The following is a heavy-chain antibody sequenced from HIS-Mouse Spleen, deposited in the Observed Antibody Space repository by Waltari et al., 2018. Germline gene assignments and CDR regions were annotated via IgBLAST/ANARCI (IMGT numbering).Heavy chain of an antibody. D-gene: IGHD6-13*01. CDR1: GGSISSSSYY. Sequence: QLQLQESGPGLVKPSETLSLTCTVSGGSISSSSYYWGWIRQPPGKGLEWSGSIYYSGSTYYHPSLTSRVTISVDTAKNQFSLKLSSVTAADTAVYYCAREIPYSSSWYDWYFDLWGRGTLVTVSS. J-gene: IGHJ2*01. V-gene: IGHV4-39*07. CDR2: IYYSGST. CDR3: AREIPYSSSWYDWYFDL.